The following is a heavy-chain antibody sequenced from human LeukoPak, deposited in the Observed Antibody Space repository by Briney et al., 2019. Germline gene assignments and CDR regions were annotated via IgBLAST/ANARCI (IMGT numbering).Heavy chain of an antibody. V-gene: IGHV4-34*09. CDR3: ASFVGSGVATIDAFDI. J-gene: IGHJ3*02. Sequence: SETLSLTCAVYGGSFSGYYWSWIRQPPGKGLEWIGEINHSGSTYYNPSLKSRVTISVDTSKNQFSLKLSSVTAADTAVYYCASFVGSGVATIDAFDIWGQGTMVTVSS. D-gene: IGHD5-12*01. CDR2: INHSGST. CDR1: GGSFSGYY.